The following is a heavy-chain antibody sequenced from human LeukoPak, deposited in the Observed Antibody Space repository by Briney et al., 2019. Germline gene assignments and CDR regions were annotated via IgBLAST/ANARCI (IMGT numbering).Heavy chain of an antibody. CDR2: INPSGGST. V-gene: IGHV1-46*01. CDR1: GYTFTSYY. CDR3: ARDQSQLLWFGELSYELDY. D-gene: IGHD3-10*01. J-gene: IGHJ4*02. Sequence: GASVKVSCKASGYTFTSYYMHWVRQAPGQGLEWMGIINPSGGSTSYAQKFQGRVTITADESTSTAYMELSSLRSEDTAVYYCARDQSQLLWFGELSYELDYWGQGTLVTVSS.